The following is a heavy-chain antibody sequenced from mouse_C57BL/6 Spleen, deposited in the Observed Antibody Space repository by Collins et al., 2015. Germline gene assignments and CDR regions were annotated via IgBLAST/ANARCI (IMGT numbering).Heavy chain of an antibody. CDR2: INPNNGGT. V-gene: IGHV1-18*01. CDR3: ARRDYGSSYAMDY. J-gene: IGHJ4*01. D-gene: IGHD1-1*01. Sequence: GPELVKPGASVKIPCKASGYTFTDYNMDWVKQSHGKSLEWIGDINPNNGGTIYNQKFKGKATLTVDKSSSTAYMELRSLTSEDTAVYYCARRDYGSSYAMDYWGQGTSVTVSS. CDR1: GYTFTDYN.